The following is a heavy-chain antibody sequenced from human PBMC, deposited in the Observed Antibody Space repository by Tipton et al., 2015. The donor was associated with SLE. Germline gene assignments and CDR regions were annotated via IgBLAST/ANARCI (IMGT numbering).Heavy chain of an antibody. D-gene: IGHD4-23*01. CDR3: ARDTDYGGNYFDY. V-gene: IGHV4-39*07. CDR2: IYYSGST. J-gene: IGHJ4*02. CDR1: GGSMGTYC. Sequence: TLSLTCTVSGGSMGTYCWGWIRQPPGKGLEWIGSIYYSGSTYYNPSLKSRVTMSVDRSKNQFSLKLSSVTAADTAVYYCARDTDYGGNYFDYWGQGTLVTVSS.